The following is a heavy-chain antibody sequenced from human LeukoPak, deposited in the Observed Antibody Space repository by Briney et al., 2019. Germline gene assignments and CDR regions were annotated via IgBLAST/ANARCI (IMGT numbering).Heavy chain of an antibody. CDR2: IFHNGKP. V-gene: IGHV4-39*07. CDR1: GGSVSTSDYY. Sequence: SEPLSLTCTVSGGSVSTSDYYWGWIRQTPGKGLEWIGDIFHNGKPIYNPSSKGRVTISIDTHNNQFSLRRPSLTAADTAVYYCARIFVSWGQGTLVTVSS. CDR3: ARIFVS. J-gene: IGHJ4*02.